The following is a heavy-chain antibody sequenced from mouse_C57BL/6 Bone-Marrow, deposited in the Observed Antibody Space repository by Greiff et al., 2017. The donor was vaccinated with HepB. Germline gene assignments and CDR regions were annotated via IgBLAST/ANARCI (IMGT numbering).Heavy chain of an antibody. CDR2: SRNKANDYTT. CDR3: ARDAWTMTYWYFDV. J-gene: IGHJ1*03. CDR1: GFTFSDFY. V-gene: IGHV7-1*01. Sequence: EVTVVESGGGLVQSGRSLRLSCATSGFTFSDFYMEWVRQAPGKGLEWIAASRNKANDYTTEYSASVKGRFIVSRDTSQSILYLQMNALRAEDTAIYYCARDAWTMTYWYFDVWGTGTTVTVSS. D-gene: IGHD2-4*01.